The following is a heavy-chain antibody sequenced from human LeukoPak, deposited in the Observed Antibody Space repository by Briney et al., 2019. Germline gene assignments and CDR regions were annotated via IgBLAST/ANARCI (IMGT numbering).Heavy chain of an antibody. V-gene: IGHV4-59*01. D-gene: IGHD2-21*02. CDR3: ARGGGAYCGGDCYIAGRDYYYMDV. CDR2: IYYSGST. J-gene: IGHJ6*03. Sequence: SENLSLTCTVSGGSISSYYWSWIRQPPGKGLEWIGYIYYSGSTNYNPSLKSRVTISVDTSKNQFSLKLSSVTAADTAVYYCARGGGAYCGGDCYIAGRDYYYMDVWGKGTTVTISS. CDR1: GGSISSYY.